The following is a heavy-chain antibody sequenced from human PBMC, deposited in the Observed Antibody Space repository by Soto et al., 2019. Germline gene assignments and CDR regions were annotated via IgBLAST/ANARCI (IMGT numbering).Heavy chain of an antibody. Sequence: QLQLQESGPGLVKPSETLSLTCTVSGGSISSSSYYWGWIRQPPGKGLEWIGSIYYSGSTYYNPSLKSRVTISVDTSKNQFSLKLSSVTAADTAVYYCARGYYDSSGYLYGMDVWGQGTTVTVSS. D-gene: IGHD3-22*01. V-gene: IGHV4-39*01. CDR3: ARGYYDSSGYLYGMDV. J-gene: IGHJ6*02. CDR2: IYYSGST. CDR1: GGSISSSSYY.